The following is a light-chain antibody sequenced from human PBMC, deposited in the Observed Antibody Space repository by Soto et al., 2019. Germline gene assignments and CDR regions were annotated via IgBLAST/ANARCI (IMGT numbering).Light chain of an antibody. CDR2: GVS. CDR1: QSVSSTS. J-gene: IGKJ1*01. CDR3: GQFVSAPPRT. V-gene: IGKV3-20*01. Sequence: EIVLTQSPGTLSLSPGERATLSCRASQSVSSTSLAWYQQKPGQAPRLLIYGVSKRATGIPDRFSGSGSGTDFTLTISRLEPEDFAVYFCGQFVSAPPRTFGQGTKVEIK.